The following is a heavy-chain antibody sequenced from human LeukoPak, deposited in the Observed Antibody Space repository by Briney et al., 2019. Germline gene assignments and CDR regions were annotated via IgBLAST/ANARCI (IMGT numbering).Heavy chain of an antibody. J-gene: IGHJ4*02. D-gene: IGHD1-26*01. CDR3: ASDSGSYHYYFDY. CDR2: INHSGST. Sequence: PSETLSLTCAVYGGPFSGYYWSWIRQPPGKGLEWIGEINHSGSTNYNPSLKSRVTISVDTSKNQFSLKLSSVTAADTAVYYCASDSGSYHYYFDYWGQGTLVTVSS. CDR1: GGPFSGYY. V-gene: IGHV4-34*01.